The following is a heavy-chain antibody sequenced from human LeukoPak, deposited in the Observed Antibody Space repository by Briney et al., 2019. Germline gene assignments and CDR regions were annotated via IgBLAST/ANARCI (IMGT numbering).Heavy chain of an antibody. D-gene: IGHD3-22*01. CDR1: GFTFSRYG. CDR2: ISYDGSNK. V-gene: IGHV3-30*18. Sequence: GGSLRLSCAASGFTFSRYGMHWVRQAPGKGLEWVAVISYDGSNKFYADYVKGRFTISRDNSKNTLYLQMNSLRPEDTAVYYCAKEGSHYSDSSGLGDPYFDYWGQGALVTVSS. J-gene: IGHJ4*02. CDR3: AKEGSHYSDSSGLGDPYFDY.